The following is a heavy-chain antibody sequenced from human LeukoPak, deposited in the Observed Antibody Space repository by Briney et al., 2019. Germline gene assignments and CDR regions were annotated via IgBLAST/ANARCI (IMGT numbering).Heavy chain of an antibody. D-gene: IGHD1-7*01. CDR3: ARQYITGTTSDLGY. J-gene: IGHJ4*02. Sequence: SETLSLTCTVSGGSISSSSYYWGWIRQPPGKGLEWIGSIYYSGSTYYNPSLKSRVTISVDTSKNQFSLKLSSVTAADTAVYYCARQYITGTTSDLGYWGQGTLVTVSS. V-gene: IGHV4-39*01. CDR1: GGSISSSSYY. CDR2: IYYSGST.